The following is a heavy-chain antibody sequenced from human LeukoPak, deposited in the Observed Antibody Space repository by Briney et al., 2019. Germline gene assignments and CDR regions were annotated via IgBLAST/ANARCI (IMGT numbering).Heavy chain of an antibody. V-gene: IGHV4-34*01. D-gene: IGHD3-9*01. Sequence: SVTLSLTCAVYGGSFSGYYWSWIRQPPGKGLEWIGEINHSGSTNYNPSLKSRVTISVDTSKNQFSLKLSSVTAADTAVYYCARGGIRYFDWFPNRDAFDIWGQGTMVTVSS. CDR2: INHSGST. J-gene: IGHJ3*02. CDR1: GGSFSGYY. CDR3: ARGGIRYFDWFPNRDAFDI.